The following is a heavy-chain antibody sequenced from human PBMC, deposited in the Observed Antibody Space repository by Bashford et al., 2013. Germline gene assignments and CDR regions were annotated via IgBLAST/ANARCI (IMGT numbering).Heavy chain of an antibody. D-gene: IGHD6-6*01. V-gene: IGHV3-23*01. CDR1: GFTFGDYA. J-gene: IGHJ4*02. CDR3: ARGGGYSRSSGAGPGAT. CDR2: ITDSGDNT. Sequence: GSLRLSCAASGFTFGDYAMHWVRQAPGRGLEWISAITDSGDNTYYANSVKGRLTISRDNSKNVLFLQMKSLRGEDAAIYFCARGGGYSRSSGAGPGATWGQGTLVTVSS.